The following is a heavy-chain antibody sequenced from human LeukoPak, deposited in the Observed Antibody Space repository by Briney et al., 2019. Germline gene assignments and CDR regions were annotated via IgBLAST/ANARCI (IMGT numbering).Heavy chain of an antibody. Sequence: SETLSLTCTVSGGSISSYYWSWIRQPPGKGPEWIGYIYYSGSTNYNPSLKSRVTISVDTSKNQFSLKLSSVTAADTAVYYCARSAKGIAARTFDYWGQGTLVTVSS. J-gene: IGHJ4*02. CDR3: ARSAKGIAARTFDY. D-gene: IGHD6-6*01. CDR2: IYYSGST. CDR1: GGSISSYY. V-gene: IGHV4-59*01.